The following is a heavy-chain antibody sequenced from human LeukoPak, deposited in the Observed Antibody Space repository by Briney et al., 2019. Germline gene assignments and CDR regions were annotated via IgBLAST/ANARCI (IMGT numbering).Heavy chain of an antibody. Sequence: GASVKVSCKASGYTFTGYYMRWVRQAPGQGLEWMGWINPNSGGTNYAQKFQGRVTMTRDTSISTAYMELSRLRSDDTAVYYCAREKYSAARHWYFDLWGRGTLVTVSS. CDR2: INPNSGGT. CDR1: GYTFTGYY. D-gene: IGHD6-6*01. CDR3: AREKYSAARHWYFDL. J-gene: IGHJ2*01. V-gene: IGHV1-2*02.